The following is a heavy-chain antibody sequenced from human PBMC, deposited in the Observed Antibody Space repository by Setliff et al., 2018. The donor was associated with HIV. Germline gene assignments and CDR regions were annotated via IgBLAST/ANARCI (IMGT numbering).Heavy chain of an antibody. CDR1: GDTFSNSL. CDR2: IIPLFGTA. V-gene: IGHV1-69*05. Sequence: GASVKVSCKASGDTFSNSLVTWVRQAPGQGLEWMGGIIPLFGTANYAQKLQGRVTMTTDTSTSTAYMELRSLRSDDTAVYYCASDRITYYGSGPYGMDVWGQGTTVTVSS. CDR3: ASDRITYYGSGPYGMDV. D-gene: IGHD3-10*01. J-gene: IGHJ6*02.